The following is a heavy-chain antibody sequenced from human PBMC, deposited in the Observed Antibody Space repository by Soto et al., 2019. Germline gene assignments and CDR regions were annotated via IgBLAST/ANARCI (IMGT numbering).Heavy chain of an antibody. CDR2: ISGSGGST. J-gene: IGHJ6*03. Sequence: PGGSLRLSCAASGFSLSSYAMSWVRQAPGKGLEWVSAISGSGGSTYYADSVKGRFTISRDNSKNTLYLQMNSLRAEDTAVYYCARGPAARNYYYYYMDVWGKGTTVTVSS. V-gene: IGHV3-23*01. CDR3: ARGPAARNYYYYYMDV. D-gene: IGHD2-2*01. CDR1: GFSLSSYA.